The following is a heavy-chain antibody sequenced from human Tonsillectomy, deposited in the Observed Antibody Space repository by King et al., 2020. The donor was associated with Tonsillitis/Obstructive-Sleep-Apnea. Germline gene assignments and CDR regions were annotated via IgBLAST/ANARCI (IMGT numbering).Heavy chain of an antibody. CDR1: GFTFSRYA. Sequence: VQLVESGGGVVQPGRSLRLSCAASGFTFSRYAIHWVRQGPGKGLEWVAVISYDGSNKYYADSVEGRFTISRDNPKNTLYLQMNSLGAEDTAMYYCAREGIYDTSGYADAFDIWGQGTMVTVSS. D-gene: IGHD3-22*01. CDR3: AREGIYDTSGYADAFDI. CDR2: ISYDGSNK. J-gene: IGHJ3*02. V-gene: IGHV3-30*04.